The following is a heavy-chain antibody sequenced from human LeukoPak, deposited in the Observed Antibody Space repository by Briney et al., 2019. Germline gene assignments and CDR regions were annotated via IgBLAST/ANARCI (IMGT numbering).Heavy chain of an antibody. J-gene: IGHJ4*02. CDR3: ARLRLAAAGTAYYFEN. D-gene: IGHD6-13*01. CDR1: GGSVSSGGSY. Sequence: PSETLSLTCTVSGGSVSSGGSYWAWIRQPPGTGLEWIGSIYYSGSSYYNPSLKSRVTISVDMSKNHFSLKVNSVTAADTAVYYCARLRLAAAGTAYYFENWGQGTLVTVPS. V-gene: IGHV4-39*02. CDR2: IYYSGSS.